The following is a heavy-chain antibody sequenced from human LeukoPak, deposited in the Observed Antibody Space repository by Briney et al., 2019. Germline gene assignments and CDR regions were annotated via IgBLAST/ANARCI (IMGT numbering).Heavy chain of an antibody. CDR1: GFTFSSYA. Sequence: GSLRLSCAASGFTFSSYAMHWVRQAPGKGLEWVAVISYDGSNKYYADSVKGRFTISRDNSKNTLYLQMNSLRAEDTAVYYCARDRIVVIGGYYFDYWGQGPLVTVSS. CDR3: ARDRIVVIGGYYFDY. V-gene: IGHV3-30*04. CDR2: ISYDGSNK. J-gene: IGHJ4*02. D-gene: IGHD3-22*01.